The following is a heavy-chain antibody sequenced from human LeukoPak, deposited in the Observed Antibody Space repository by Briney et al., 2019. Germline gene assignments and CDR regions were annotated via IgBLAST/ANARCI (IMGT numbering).Heavy chain of an antibody. J-gene: IGHJ5*02. D-gene: IGHD4-11*01. CDR3: ARSSYSNYDWFDP. V-gene: IGHV4-39*07. CDR2: IYYSGST. CDR1: GGSITSSSYY. Sequence: SETLSLTCTVSGGSITSSSYYWGWIRQPPGKGLEWIGSIYYSGSTYYNPSLKSRVTISVDTSKNQFSLKLSSVTAADTAVYYCARSSYSNYDWFDPWGQGTLVTVSS.